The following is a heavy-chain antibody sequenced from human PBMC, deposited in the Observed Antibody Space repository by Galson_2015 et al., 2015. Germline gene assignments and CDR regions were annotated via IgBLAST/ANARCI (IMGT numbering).Heavy chain of an antibody. CDR2: ISAYNGNT. CDR1: GYTFTSYG. Sequence: SVKVSCKASGYTFTSYGISWVRQAPGQGLEWMGWISAYNGNTNYAQKLQGRVTMTTDTSTSTAYMELRSLRSDDTAVYYCARVLVYYDFWSGPDYWGQGTLVTVSS. V-gene: IGHV1-18*01. D-gene: IGHD3-3*01. J-gene: IGHJ4*02. CDR3: ARVLVYYDFWSGPDY.